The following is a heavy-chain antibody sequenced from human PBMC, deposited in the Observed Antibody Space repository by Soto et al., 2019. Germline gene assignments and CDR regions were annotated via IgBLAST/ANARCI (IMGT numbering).Heavy chain of an antibody. Sequence: PGGSLRLSCAAFGFTLDKYTMGWVRQAPGKGLEWVAESFSSGGTQYADSVKGRFTISRDNSRNMVFLQMNGLRVEDTALYYRARDREPDGIWAFDSWGQGALVTVSS. D-gene: IGHD3-16*01. CDR2: SFSSGGT. V-gene: IGHV3-53*01. CDR3: ARDREPDGIWAFDS. CDR1: GFTLDKYT. J-gene: IGHJ4*02.